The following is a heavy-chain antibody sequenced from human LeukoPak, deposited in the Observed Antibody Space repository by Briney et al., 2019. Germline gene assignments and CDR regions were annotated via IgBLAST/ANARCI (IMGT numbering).Heavy chain of an antibody. V-gene: IGHV4-61*09. CDR1: GGSIISNRHY. CDR3: ARVALITIHENDAFDI. CDR2: IYSSGNT. D-gene: IGHD3-3*01. Sequence: SETLSLTCTVSGGSIISNRHYWSWIRQPAGKGLEWIGHIYSSGNTKYNPSLKSRLTMSIDSSKNQFSLKLTSVTAADTAVYYCARVALITIHENDAFDIWGQGTVVTVSS. J-gene: IGHJ3*02.